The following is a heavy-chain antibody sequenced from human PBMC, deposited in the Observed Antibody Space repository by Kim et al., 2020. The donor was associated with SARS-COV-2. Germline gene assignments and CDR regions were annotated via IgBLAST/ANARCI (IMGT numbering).Heavy chain of an antibody. D-gene: IGHD2-8*01. CDR3: ARGPDCPKGICKGKGLDR. J-gene: IGHJ5*02. CDR1: GFTFSSYS. V-gene: IGHV3-21*01. CDR2: ISSSNSYK. Sequence: GGSLRLSCGASGFTFSSYSLNWVRQAPGKGLEWVSSISSSNSYKKYAASVRGRFTISRDNARNSLFLQMNNLRPEDTAVYYCARGPDCPKGICKGKGLDRWGQGTLVTVSS.